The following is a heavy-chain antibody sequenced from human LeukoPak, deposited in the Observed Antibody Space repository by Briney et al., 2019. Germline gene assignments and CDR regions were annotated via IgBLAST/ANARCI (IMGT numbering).Heavy chain of an antibody. V-gene: IGHV3-48*01. CDR2: ISSTGNTI. Sequence: GGSLRLSCAASGFTFSGYTMNWVRQAPGKGLEWVSYISSTGNTIYYADSVKGRFTISRDNSKNTLYLQMNSLRAEDTAVYYCAKDVLLWFGERGFDYWGQGTLVTVSS. CDR1: GFTFSGYT. D-gene: IGHD3-10*01. CDR3: AKDVLLWFGERGFDY. J-gene: IGHJ4*02.